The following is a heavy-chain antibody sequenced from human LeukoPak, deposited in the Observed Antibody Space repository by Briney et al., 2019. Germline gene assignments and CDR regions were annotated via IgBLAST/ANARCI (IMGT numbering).Heavy chain of an antibody. V-gene: IGHV1-24*01. D-gene: IGHD3-10*01. CDR1: GYTLTELS. J-gene: IGHJ4*02. Sequence: PQASVKVSCKVSGYTLTELSMHWVRQAPGKGLEWMGGFDPEDGETIYAQKFQGRVTMTEDTSTDTAYTELSSLRSEDTAVYYCARDISYGMVRGVMAYWGQGTLVTVSS. CDR2: FDPEDGET. CDR3: ARDISYGMVRGVMAY.